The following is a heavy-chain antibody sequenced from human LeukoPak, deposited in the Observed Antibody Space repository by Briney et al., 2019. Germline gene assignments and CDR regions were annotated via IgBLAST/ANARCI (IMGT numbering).Heavy chain of an antibody. CDR2: MWYNGNNK. CDR3: AREEGADGTSGINS. V-gene: IGHV3-33*01. Sequence: GGSLRLSCAASGFTFSTYGMHWVRQAPGKGLEWVSDMWYNGNNKYYADSVKGRFTISRDNSKKTVYLQMNSLRVEDTAVYYCAREEGADGTSGINSWGQGTLVIVSS. CDR1: GFTFSTYG. D-gene: IGHD4-23*01. J-gene: IGHJ4*02.